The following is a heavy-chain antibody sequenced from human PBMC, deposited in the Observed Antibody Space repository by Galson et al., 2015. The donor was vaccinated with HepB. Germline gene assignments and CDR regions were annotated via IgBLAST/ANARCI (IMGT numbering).Heavy chain of an antibody. CDR1: GFTFSSYS. CDR2: ISSSSSYI. V-gene: IGHV3-21*01. J-gene: IGHJ4*02. Sequence: SLRLSCAASGFTFSSYSMNWVRQAPGKGLEWVSSISSSSSYIYYADSVKGRFTISRDNAKNSLYLQMNSLRAEDTAVYYCARSPDPLDILTGYVDYWGQGTLVTVSS. CDR3: ARSPDPLDILTGYVDY. D-gene: IGHD3-9*01.